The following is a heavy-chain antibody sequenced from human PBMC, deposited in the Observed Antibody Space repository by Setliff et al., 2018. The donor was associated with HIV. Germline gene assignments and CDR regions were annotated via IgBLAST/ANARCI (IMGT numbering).Heavy chain of an antibody. D-gene: IGHD3-3*01. CDR3: ARLRPTAFFDY. V-gene: IGHV1-46*01. CDR2: INPHGGST. CDR1: GYTFSSYS. Sequence: VKVSCKASGYTFSSYSLHWVRQAPGQGLEWMGVINPHGGSTNYAQKFQGRVTMTRDTSTSTVYMELSSLRSDDTAVYYCARLRPTAFFDYWGQGTQVTVSS. J-gene: IGHJ4*02.